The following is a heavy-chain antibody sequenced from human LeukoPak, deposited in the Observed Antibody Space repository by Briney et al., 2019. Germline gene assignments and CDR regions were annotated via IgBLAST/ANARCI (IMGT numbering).Heavy chain of an antibody. CDR1: GYTFTSYG. J-gene: IGHJ6*03. V-gene: IGHV1-18*01. D-gene: IGHD2-15*01. CDR2: ISAYNGNT. CDR3: AFVGYCSGGSCYSYMDV. Sequence: ASVKVSCKASGYTFTSYGISWVRQAPGPGLEWMGWISAYNGNTNYAQKPQGRVTMTTDTSTSTAYMELRSLRSDDTAVYYCAFVGYCSGGSCYSYMDVWGKGTTVTVSS.